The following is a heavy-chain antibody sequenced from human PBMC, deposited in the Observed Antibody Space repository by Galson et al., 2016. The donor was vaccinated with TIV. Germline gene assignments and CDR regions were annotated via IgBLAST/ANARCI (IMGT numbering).Heavy chain of an antibody. J-gene: IGHJ4*02. CDR2: IIPLHGLS. Sequence: SVKVSCKASADTFRTYTISWVRQAPGQGLEWMGGIIPLHGLSNHAQKFQGRVTITADEPTSTVYMELSSLRSEDTAVYYCARLTPCGGDCYYFDYWGQGTLVTVSS. D-gene: IGHD2-21*02. CDR3: ARLTPCGGDCYYFDY. V-gene: IGHV1-69*10. CDR1: ADTFRTYT.